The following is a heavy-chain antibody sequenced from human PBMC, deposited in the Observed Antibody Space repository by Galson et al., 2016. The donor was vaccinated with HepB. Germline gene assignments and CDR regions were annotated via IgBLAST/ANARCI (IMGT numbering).Heavy chain of an antibody. CDR3: ATLKLRTGGDA. V-gene: IGHV4-34*01. CDR2: IDHSGSS. J-gene: IGHJ5*02. Sequence: TLSLTCAASGGSFSGYYWSWIRQPPGKGLEWIGEIDHSGSSNFNPSLKSRVTMSVDTSKNQFSLKLSSVTAADTAMYYCATLKLRTGGDAWGQGSLVTVSS. D-gene: IGHD3-3*01. CDR1: GGSFSGYY.